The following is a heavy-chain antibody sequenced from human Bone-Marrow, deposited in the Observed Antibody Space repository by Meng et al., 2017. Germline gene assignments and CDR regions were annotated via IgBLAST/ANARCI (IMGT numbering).Heavy chain of an antibody. CDR1: GASVSSGYW. CDR3: AASSGWYRIDS. Sequence: HVQLQEAGPGLVNPSGTLLLTCGVSGASVSSGYWWTWVRQPPGKGLEWIGEFHHSGTTNYNPSLRSRVTISVDTSKNQFSLRLTSVTAADTAVYYCAASSGWYRIDSWGQGTLVTVSS. V-gene: IGHV4-4*02. J-gene: IGHJ4*02. D-gene: IGHD6-19*01. CDR2: FHHSGTT.